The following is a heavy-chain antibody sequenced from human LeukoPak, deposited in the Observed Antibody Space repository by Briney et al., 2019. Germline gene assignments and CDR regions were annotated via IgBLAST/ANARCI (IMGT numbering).Heavy chain of an antibody. CDR2: IIPIFGTA. D-gene: IGHD1-26*01. CDR3: TRDEWEKHDYADY. V-gene: IGHV1-69*05. Sequence: SVKVSCKASGGTFSSYAISWVRQAPGQGLEWMGRIIPIFGTANYAQKFQGRVTITTDESTSTAYMELSSLRSEDTAVYYCTRDEWEKHDYADYWGQGTLVTVSS. J-gene: IGHJ4*02. CDR1: GGTFSSYA.